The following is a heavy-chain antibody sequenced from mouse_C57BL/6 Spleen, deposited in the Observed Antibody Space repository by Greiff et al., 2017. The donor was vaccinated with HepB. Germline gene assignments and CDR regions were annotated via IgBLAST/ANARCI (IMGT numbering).Heavy chain of an antibody. CDR3: ARHRDSSGAMDY. D-gene: IGHD3-2*02. Sequence: EVQLVESGGDLVKPGGSLKLSCAASGFTFSSYGMSWVRQTPDKRLDWVATISSGGSYTYYPDSVKGRFTISRDNAKNTLYLQMSSLKSEDTAMYYCARHRDSSGAMDYWGQGTSVTVSS. CDR2: ISSGGSYT. J-gene: IGHJ4*01. V-gene: IGHV5-6*01. CDR1: GFTFSSYG.